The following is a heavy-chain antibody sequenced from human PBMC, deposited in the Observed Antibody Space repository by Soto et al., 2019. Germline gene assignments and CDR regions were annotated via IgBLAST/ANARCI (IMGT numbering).Heavy chain of an antibody. J-gene: IGHJ3*02. CDR2: IKSKTDGGTT. CDR3: TTVALPGYAFDI. CDR1: GFTFSNAW. Sequence: GGSLRLSCAASGFTFSNAWMSWVRQAPGKGLEWVGRIKSKTDGGTTDYAAPVKGRFTISSDDSKNTLYLQMNSLKTEDTAVYYWTTVALPGYAFDIWGQGTMVTVSS. V-gene: IGHV3-15*01.